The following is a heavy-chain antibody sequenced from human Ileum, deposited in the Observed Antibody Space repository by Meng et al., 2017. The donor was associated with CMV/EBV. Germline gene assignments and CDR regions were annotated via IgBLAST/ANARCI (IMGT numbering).Heavy chain of an antibody. Sequence: GESLKTSCAASGFTFSDYYMDWVRQAPGKRLEWVGRIKNRGNDYTTEYVASVRGRFTISREDSTNSLYLQMSSLKTEDTAMYYCVRVWPRLNAFDPFDYWGQGTLVTVSS. D-gene: IGHD5-12*01. J-gene: IGHJ4*02. V-gene: IGHV3-72*01. CDR2: IKNRGNDYTT. CDR1: GFTFSDYY. CDR3: VRVWPRLNAFDPFDY.